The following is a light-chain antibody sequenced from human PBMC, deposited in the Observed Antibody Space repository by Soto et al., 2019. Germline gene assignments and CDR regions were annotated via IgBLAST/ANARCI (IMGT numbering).Light chain of an antibody. CDR1: QSAISSY. V-gene: IGKV3-20*01. J-gene: IGKJ2*01. Sequence: EIVLTQSPGTLSLSPGERATLSCRASQSAISSYLAWYQQQPGQAPRLLMYGASNRATAIPDRFSGSGSGTDFTLTISRLEPEDFAVYYCQQYGSSPFTFGQGTKLEIK. CDR2: GAS. CDR3: QQYGSSPFT.